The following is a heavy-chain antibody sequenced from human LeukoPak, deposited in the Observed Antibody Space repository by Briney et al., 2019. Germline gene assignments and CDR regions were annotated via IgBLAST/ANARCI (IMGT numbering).Heavy chain of an antibody. D-gene: IGHD3-3*01. CDR1: GGTFSSYA. CDR2: IIPIFGTA. Sequence: SVKVSCKASGGTFSSYAISWVRQAPGQGLEWMGGIIPIFGTANYAQKFQERVTITRDMSTSTAYMELSSLRSEDTAVYYCAAGPYDFWSGSAYGMDVWGQGTTVTVSS. J-gene: IGHJ6*02. V-gene: IGHV1-69*05. CDR3: AAGPYDFWSGSAYGMDV.